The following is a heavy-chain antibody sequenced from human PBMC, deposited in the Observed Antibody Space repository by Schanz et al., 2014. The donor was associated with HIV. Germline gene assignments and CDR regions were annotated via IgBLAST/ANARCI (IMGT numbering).Heavy chain of an antibody. CDR3: ARAGAHWTSCFDY. Sequence: EVQLVETGGRLIQPGGSLRLSCAASGFTVSSIYMSWVRQAPGRGLEWVSVIYSGGTTYYADSVKGRFTISRDNSKNTLYLQMNSLRVDDTAVYYCARAGAHWTSCFDYWGQGTLVTVSS. CDR1: GFTVSSIY. D-gene: IGHD1-1*01. CDR2: IYSGGTT. V-gene: IGHV3-53*02. J-gene: IGHJ4*02.